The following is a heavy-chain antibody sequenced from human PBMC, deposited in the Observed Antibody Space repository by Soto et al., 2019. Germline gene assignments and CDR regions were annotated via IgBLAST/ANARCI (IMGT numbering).Heavy chain of an antibody. V-gene: IGHV4-59*01. D-gene: IGHD6-6*01. CDR1: GGSINSYC. CDR2: IFYSGST. CDR3: ARELVDSSFHCFDP. Sequence: SETLSLTCTVSGGSINSYCWSWIRQPPGKGLEWIAYIFYSGSTNYNPSLKSRVTISVDTSKNQFSLKLSSVTAADTAVYYCARELVDSSFHCFDPWGQGTLVTVSS. J-gene: IGHJ5*02.